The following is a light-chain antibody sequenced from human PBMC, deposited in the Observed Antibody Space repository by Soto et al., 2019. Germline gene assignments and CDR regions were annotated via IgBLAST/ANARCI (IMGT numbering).Light chain of an antibody. V-gene: IGLV2-8*01. CDR3: SSYAGSTNSLG. CDR2: DVT. CDR1: SSDVGGYNY. Sequence: QSALTQPPSASGSPGQSVTISCTGTSSDVGGYNYVSWYQQHPGKAPKLMIYDVTKRPSGAPDRFSGSKSGNTASLTVSGLQAEDEADYYCSSYAGSTNSLGFGGGTKLTVL. J-gene: IGLJ2*01.